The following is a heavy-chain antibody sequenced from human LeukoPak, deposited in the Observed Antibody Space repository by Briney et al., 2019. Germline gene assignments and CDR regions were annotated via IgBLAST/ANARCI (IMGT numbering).Heavy chain of an antibody. CDR2: LFRDGTT. Sequence: GGSLRLSCAASGFTVSSNYMSWVRQAPGMGLEWVSVLFRDGTTYYADSVKGRFTISRDNSKNTLYLQLNNPRADDTAVYYCATAAYESGTYTANHDYWGQGTLVTVSS. CDR3: ATAAYESGTYTANHDY. CDR1: GFTVSSNY. V-gene: IGHV3-53*01. D-gene: IGHD3-3*01. J-gene: IGHJ4*02.